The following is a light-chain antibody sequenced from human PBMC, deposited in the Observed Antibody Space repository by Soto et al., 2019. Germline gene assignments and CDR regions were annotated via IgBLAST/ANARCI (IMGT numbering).Light chain of an antibody. Sequence: QSALTQPRSVSGSPGQSVTISCTGTGNDVGAYNYVSWYQQHPGRPPKLLIYGVVRWPSGVPDRFSGSKSGNTASLTISGLQAEDEADYFRCSYAGGYTDLFGTGTKVTVL. CDR3: CSYAGGYTDL. J-gene: IGLJ1*01. CDR1: GNDVGAYNY. CDR2: GVV. V-gene: IGLV2-11*01.